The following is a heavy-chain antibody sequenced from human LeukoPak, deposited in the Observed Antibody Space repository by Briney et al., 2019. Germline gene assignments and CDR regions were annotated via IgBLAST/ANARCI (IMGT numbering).Heavy chain of an antibody. V-gene: IGHV3-48*04. CDR2: ISSSGSTI. CDR1: GFTFSSYA. CDR3: ARLGSGWYADY. D-gene: IGHD6-19*01. Sequence: GGSLRLSCAASGFTFSSYAMSWVRQAPGKGLEWVSYISSSGSTIYYADSVKGRFTISRDNAKNSLYLQMNSLRAEDTAVYYCARLGSGWYADYWGQGTLVTVSS. J-gene: IGHJ4*02.